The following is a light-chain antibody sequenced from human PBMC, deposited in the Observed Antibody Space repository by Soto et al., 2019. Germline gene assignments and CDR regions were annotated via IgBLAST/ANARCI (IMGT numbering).Light chain of an antibody. CDR1: QSLLHSDGKTY. V-gene: IGKV2-29*02. Sequence: EIAMTQIAPSLSVTPGQPAAISCKSSQSLLHSDGKTYLHWFLQKPGQSPQLIILGVSTRFSGVPERFSGSGSGTDFTLKISRVEAEDVGVYFCMQNVQFPYTFGQGTKLEI. J-gene: IGKJ2*01. CDR2: GVS. CDR3: MQNVQFPYT.